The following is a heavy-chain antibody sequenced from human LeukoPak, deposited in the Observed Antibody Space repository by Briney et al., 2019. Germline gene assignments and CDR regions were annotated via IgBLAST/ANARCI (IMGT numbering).Heavy chain of an antibody. V-gene: IGHV3-73*01. CDR1: GFTFGGFT. J-gene: IGHJ6*02. CDR2: IRSKTDNYAT. Sequence: GGSLKLSCGTSGFTFGGFTMHWVRQASGKGLEWVGRIRSKTDNYATSYAASAKGRFTISRDDSKNTAYLQMNSLEIEDTAVYFCAGHGTFTNYYYTMDVWGQGTTVTVSS. CDR3: AGHGTFTNYYYTMDV. D-gene: IGHD2-8*01.